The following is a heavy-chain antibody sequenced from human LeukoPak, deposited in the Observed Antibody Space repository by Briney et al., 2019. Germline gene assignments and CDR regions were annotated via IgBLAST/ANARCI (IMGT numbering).Heavy chain of an antibody. V-gene: IGHV3-74*01. CDR1: GFTFRSRW. J-gene: IGHJ6*01. CDR2: IMTDGTRT. CDR3: AREASRGLVTMDL. D-gene: IGHD2-21*02. Sequence: PGGSLRLSCAATGFTFRSRWMHWVRQAPGKGLVSVSRIMTDGTRTTYAASVKGRFIISRDNAKNTLYLQMNSLRVEDTAVYYCAREASRGLVTMDLWGTGSTVTVSS.